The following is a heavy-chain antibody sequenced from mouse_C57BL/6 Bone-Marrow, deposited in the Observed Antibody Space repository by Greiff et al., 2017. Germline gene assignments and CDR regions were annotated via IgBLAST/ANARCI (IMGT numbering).Heavy chain of an antibody. D-gene: IGHD3-2*02. CDR1: GFTFSSYG. CDR3: ARLDSSGYFDY. Sequence: EVQLVESGGDLVKPGGSLKLSCAASGFTFSSYGMSWVRQTPDKRLEWVATISSGGSYTYYPDSVKGRFTISRDNANNTLYLQMSSLKSEDTAMYYCARLDSSGYFDYWGQGTTLTVSS. V-gene: IGHV5-6*01. J-gene: IGHJ2*01. CDR2: ISSGGSYT.